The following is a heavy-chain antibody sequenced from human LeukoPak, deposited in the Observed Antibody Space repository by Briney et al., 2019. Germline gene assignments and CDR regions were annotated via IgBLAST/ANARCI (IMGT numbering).Heavy chain of an antibody. CDR3: ARGPYGSGSYYNTDY. Sequence: SETLSLTCTVSGGSISSYYWSWIRQSPGKGLEWIGYIYYSGSTNYNPSLKSRVTISVDTSKNQFSLKLSSVTAADTAVYYCARGPYGSGSYYNTDYWGQGTLVTVSS. CDR1: GGSISSYY. J-gene: IGHJ4*02. V-gene: IGHV4-59*01. CDR2: IYYSGST. D-gene: IGHD3-10*01.